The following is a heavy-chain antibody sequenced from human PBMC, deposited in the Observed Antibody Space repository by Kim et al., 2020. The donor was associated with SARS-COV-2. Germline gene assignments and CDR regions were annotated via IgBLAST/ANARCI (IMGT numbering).Heavy chain of an antibody. D-gene: IGHD1-1*01. CDR1: GGSISTDY. J-gene: IGHJ4*02. CDR2: IYGDGRT. CDR3: AGGVSGSVEAY. V-gene: IGHV4-4*07. Sequence: SETLSLTCTVSGGSISTDYWSWIRQPAGKGLEWIGRIYGDGRTSKNASLTSRVTMSIDTSKNQFSLKMSSVTAAATAVYYCAGGVSGSVEAYWGQGTLVT.